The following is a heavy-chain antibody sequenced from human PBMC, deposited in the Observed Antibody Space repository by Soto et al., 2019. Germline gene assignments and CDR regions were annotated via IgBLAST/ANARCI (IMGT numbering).Heavy chain of an antibody. Sequence: QVQLVQSGAEVKKPGSSVKVSCKASGGTFSSYAISWVRQAPGQGLEWMGGIIPIFGTANYAQKFQGRVTITADEATSTAYMELSSLRSEDTAVYYCAVGRAERGWWYELGVDYWGQGTLVTVSS. CDR1: GGTFSSYA. CDR3: AVGRAERGWWYELGVDY. J-gene: IGHJ4*02. D-gene: IGHD2-15*01. V-gene: IGHV1-69*12. CDR2: IIPIFGTA.